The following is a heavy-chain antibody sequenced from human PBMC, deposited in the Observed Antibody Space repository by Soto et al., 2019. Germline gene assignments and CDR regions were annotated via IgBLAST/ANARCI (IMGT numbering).Heavy chain of an antibody. CDR1: GFTFSSYA. J-gene: IGHJ6*02. CDR2: ISYDGSNK. CDR3: ARPHTLDYYYDSSGYYSYYYYGMDV. Sequence: GGSLRLSCAASGFTFSSYAMHWVRQAPGKGLEWVAVISYDGSNKYYADSVKGRFTISRDNSKNTLYLQMNSLRAEDTAVYYCARPHTLDYYYDSSGYYSYYYYGMDVWGQGTTVTVSS. D-gene: IGHD3-22*01. V-gene: IGHV3-30-3*01.